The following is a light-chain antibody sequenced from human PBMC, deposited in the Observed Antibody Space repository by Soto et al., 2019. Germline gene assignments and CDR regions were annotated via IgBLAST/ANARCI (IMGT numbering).Light chain of an antibody. CDR1: QAISTS. CDR2: DAS. CDR3: QQYNSYSYT. V-gene: IGKV1-5*01. Sequence: DIQMTQSPSSLSASVGDRVTISCRASQAISTSLNWYQQKPGKAPKLLIYDASSLESGVPSRFSGSGSGTEFTLTISSLQPDDFATYYCQQYNSYSYTFGQGTKLEIK. J-gene: IGKJ2*01.